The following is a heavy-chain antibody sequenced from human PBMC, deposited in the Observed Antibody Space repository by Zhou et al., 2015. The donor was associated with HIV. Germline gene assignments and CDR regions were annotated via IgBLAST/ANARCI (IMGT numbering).Heavy chain of an antibody. D-gene: IGHD6-19*01. Sequence: QVQLVQSGPEVKKPGSSVKVSCKASGGTFSGSDISWVRQAPGQGLEWMGGITPLFDIEEYSEKFRGRLTITVDKSTGAACMELSSLRSEDAAVYYCARSSADSDYAFDTWGQGTQVVVSS. J-gene: IGHJ3*02. V-gene: IGHV1-69*17. CDR3: ARSSADSDYAFDT. CDR2: ITPLFDIE. CDR1: GGTFSGSD.